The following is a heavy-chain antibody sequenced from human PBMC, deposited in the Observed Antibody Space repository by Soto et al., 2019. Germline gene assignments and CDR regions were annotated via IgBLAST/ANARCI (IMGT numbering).Heavy chain of an antibody. Sequence: SQTLSLTCAISGDSVSSNSAAWNWIRQSPSRGLEWLGRTYYRSKWYNDYAVSVKSRITINPDTSKNQFSLQLNSVTPEDTAVYYCARDLGLREADYYYGMDVWGQGTTVTVS. CDR2: TYYRSKWYN. D-gene: IGHD7-27*01. CDR1: GDSVSSNSAA. J-gene: IGHJ6*02. V-gene: IGHV6-1*01. CDR3: ARDLGLREADYYYGMDV.